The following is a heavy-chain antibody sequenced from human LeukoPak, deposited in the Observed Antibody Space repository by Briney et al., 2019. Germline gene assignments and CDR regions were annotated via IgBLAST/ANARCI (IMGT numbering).Heavy chain of an antibody. CDR2: MNPNSGNT. J-gene: IGHJ5*02. V-gene: IGHV1-8*01. CDR1: GYTFPRYD. D-gene: IGHD6-13*01. CDR3: ARVGYSSSWANWFDP. Sequence: ASVTVSFKASGYTFPRYDINWVRPATGQGLAWMGWMNPNSGNTGYPQKFQGRVTMTRNTSISTAYMELSSMRSEDTAVYYCARVGYSSSWANWFDPWGQGTLVTVSS.